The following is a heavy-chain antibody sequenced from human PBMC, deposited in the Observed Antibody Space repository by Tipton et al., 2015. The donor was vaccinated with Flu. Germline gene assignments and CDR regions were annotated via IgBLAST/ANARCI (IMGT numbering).Heavy chain of an antibody. CDR2: IYYSGSS. Sequence: TLSLTCTVSRGSISSGGAYWSWIRLHPGKGLEWIGCIYYSGSSYYNPSLKSRLTLSVDTSKNQFSLKLSSVTAADTAVYYCARRDFSNYVSDPKNWFDSWGQGVLVSVSS. CDR1: RGSISSGGAY. V-gene: IGHV4-31*03. CDR3: ARRDFSNYVSDPKNWFDS. D-gene: IGHD4-11*01. J-gene: IGHJ5*01.